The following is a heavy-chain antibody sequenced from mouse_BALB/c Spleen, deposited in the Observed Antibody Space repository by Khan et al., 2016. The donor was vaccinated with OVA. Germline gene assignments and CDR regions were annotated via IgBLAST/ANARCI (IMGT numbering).Heavy chain of an antibody. Sequence: QVQLKESGPGLVAPSQSLSITCTVSGFSLTDYGVSWIRQPPGKGLEWLGVIWGGGSTYYNSALKSRLSISKDNSKSQVFLKMKSLQTDDTAMYXCAKGVWSYYFALDYWGQGTSVTVSS. D-gene: IGHD2-10*02. J-gene: IGHJ4*01. CDR3: AKGVWSYYFALDY. CDR2: IWGGGST. V-gene: IGHV2-6-5*01. CDR1: GFSLTDYG.